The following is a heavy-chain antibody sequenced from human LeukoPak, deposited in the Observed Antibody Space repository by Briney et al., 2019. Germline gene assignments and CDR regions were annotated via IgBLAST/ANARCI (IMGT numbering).Heavy chain of an antibody. D-gene: IGHD1-26*01. CDR3: AKEGFGNYYSAYFDY. V-gene: IGHV3-21*01. Sequence: PGGSLRLSCAASGFTFKTYVMSWVRQAPGKGLEWVSSISSSSSYIYYADSVKGRFTISRDNSKNTLYLQMNGLRAEDTAVYYCAKEGFGNYYSAYFDYWGQGTLVTVSS. J-gene: IGHJ4*02. CDR1: GFTFKTYV. CDR2: ISSSSSYI.